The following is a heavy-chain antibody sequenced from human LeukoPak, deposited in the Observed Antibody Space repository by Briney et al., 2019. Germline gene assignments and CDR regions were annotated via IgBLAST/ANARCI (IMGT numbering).Heavy chain of an antibody. CDR3: ARRGGYSSSWGEEEENWIDP. CDR2: ISSYNGNT. J-gene: IGHJ5*02. D-gene: IGHD6-13*01. CDR1: GYTFTSYG. V-gene: IGHV1-18*04. Sequence: GASVKVSCKASGYTFTSYGISWVRQAPGQGLEWMGWISSYNGNTKYAQKLQGRVTMTTDKSTSTAYMELRSLRSDDTAVYYCARRGGYSSSWGEEEENWIDPWGQGTLVTVSS.